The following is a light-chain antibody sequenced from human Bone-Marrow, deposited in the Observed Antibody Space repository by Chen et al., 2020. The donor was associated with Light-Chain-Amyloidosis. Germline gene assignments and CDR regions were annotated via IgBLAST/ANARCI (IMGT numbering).Light chain of an antibody. CDR1: SSDVGGYNY. Sequence: QFALTQPPSASGSPGQSVTISCTGTSSDVGGYNYVSWYQQHPGKAPKLMIYEVSKRPSGVPDRFSGSKSDNTASLTISGLQTEDEADYFCSSYTITNTLVFGSGTRVTVL. V-gene: IGLV2-8*01. CDR3: SSYTITNTLV. CDR2: EVS. J-gene: IGLJ1*01.